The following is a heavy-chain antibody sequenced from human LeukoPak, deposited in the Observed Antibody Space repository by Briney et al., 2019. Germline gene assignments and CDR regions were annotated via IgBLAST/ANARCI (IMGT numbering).Heavy chain of an antibody. J-gene: IGHJ4*02. V-gene: IGHV1-69*13. CDR2: IIPIFGTA. CDR3: ARALSPYSGSYGVDY. Sequence: GASVKVSCKASGGTFISYAISWVRQAPGQGLEWMGGIIPIFGTANYAQKFQGRVTITADESTSTAYMELSSLRSEDTAVYYCARALSPYSGSYGVDYWGQGTLVTVSS. D-gene: IGHD1-26*01. CDR1: GGTFISYA.